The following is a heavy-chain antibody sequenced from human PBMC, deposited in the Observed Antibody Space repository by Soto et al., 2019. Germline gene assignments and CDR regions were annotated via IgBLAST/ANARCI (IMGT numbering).Heavy chain of an antibody. CDR3: ARGRGDYYDSSGYYSAFDY. D-gene: IGHD3-22*01. J-gene: IGHJ4*02. CDR2: IYHSGST. Sequence: SETLSLTCAVSGGSISSGGYSWSWIRQPPGKGLEWIGYIYHSGSTYYNPSLKSRVTISVDRSKNQFSLKLSSVTAADTAVYYCARGRGDYYDSSGYYSAFDYWGQGTLVTVSA. V-gene: IGHV4-30-2*01. CDR1: GGSISSGGYS.